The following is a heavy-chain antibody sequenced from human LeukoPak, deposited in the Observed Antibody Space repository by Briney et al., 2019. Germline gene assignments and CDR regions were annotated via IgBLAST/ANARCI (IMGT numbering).Heavy chain of an antibody. D-gene: IGHD2-21*01. CDR1: GFTFSKFW. Sequence: PGGSLRLSCEGSGFTFSKFWMAWVRQARGKGPEWVANISPDGRATFYVDSVKGRVTISRDNVKNSLYLQMYSLRVEDTAVYYCVRSIYYWGQGTLVTVSS. CDR2: ISPDGRAT. V-gene: IGHV3-7*01. CDR3: VRSIYY. J-gene: IGHJ4*02.